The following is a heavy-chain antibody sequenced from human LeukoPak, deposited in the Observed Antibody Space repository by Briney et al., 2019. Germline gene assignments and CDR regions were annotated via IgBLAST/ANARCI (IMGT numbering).Heavy chain of an antibody. J-gene: IGHJ2*01. CDR2: ISGSGGST. D-gene: IGHD6-13*01. V-gene: IGHV3-23*01. Sequence: GGSLRLSCAASGFTFSSYAMSWVRQAPGKGLEWVSAISGSGGSTYYADSVKGRFTISRDNFKNTLYLQMNSLRVEDTAVYYCARVGSSWPNWYFDLWGRGTLVTVSS. CDR3: ARVGSSWPNWYFDL. CDR1: GFTFSSYA.